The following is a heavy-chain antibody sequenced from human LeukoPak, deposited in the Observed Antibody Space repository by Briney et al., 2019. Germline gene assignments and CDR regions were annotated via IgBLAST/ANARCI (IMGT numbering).Heavy chain of an antibody. CDR1: GFTFSSYA. D-gene: IGHD6-19*01. Sequence: GGSLRLSCAASGFTFSSYAMNWVRQAPGRGLEWVSGISASGSNPNYADSVKGRFTISRDNSKNTLYLQMDSLRAGDTAVYYCAKVDDGGGWRLSFDYWGQGTLVTVSS. J-gene: IGHJ4*02. CDR2: ISASGSNP. V-gene: IGHV3-23*01. CDR3: AKVDDGGGWRLSFDY.